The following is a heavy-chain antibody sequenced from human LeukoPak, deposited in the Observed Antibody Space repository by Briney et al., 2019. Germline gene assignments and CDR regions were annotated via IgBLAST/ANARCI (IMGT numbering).Heavy chain of an antibody. V-gene: IGHV4-38-2*01. J-gene: IGHJ4*02. CDR1: GYSISSGYY. CDR3: ARQGVLRFLERLSDFDY. CDR2: IYHSGST. D-gene: IGHD3-3*01. Sequence: SETLSLTCAVSGYSISSGYYWGWIRQPPGKGLEWIGSIYHSGSTYYNPSLKSRVTISVDTSKNQFSLRLSSVTAADTAVYYCARQGVLRFLERLSDFDYWGQGTLVTVSS.